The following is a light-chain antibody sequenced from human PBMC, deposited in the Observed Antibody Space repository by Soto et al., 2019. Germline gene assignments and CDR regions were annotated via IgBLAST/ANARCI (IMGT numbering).Light chain of an antibody. J-gene: IGLJ2*01. CDR1: SADIGAFNY. V-gene: IGLV2-14*03. Sequence: QPVLTQPASVSGSPGQSITISCAGTSADIGAFNYVSWYQHHPGKAPKLLIYDVSDRPSGVSTRFSASKSANTASLTISGLQADDEGDYYCSSYSTISALVFGGGTKLTVL. CDR3: SSYSTISALV. CDR2: DVS.